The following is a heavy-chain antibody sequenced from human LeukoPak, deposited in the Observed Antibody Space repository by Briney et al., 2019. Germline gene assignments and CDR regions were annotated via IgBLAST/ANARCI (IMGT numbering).Heavy chain of an antibody. D-gene: IGHD4-11*01. V-gene: IGHV3-7*01. CDR3: AREAYTNTWPIDY. J-gene: IGHJ4*02. Sequence: QSGGSLRLSCAASGFTFSIYWMSWVRQAPGKGLEWVANIKRDGSETYCVDSVKGRLIISRDNAKNSLYLQMNSLRAEDTAVYYCAREAYTNTWPIDYWGQGALVTVSS. CDR1: GFTFSIYW. CDR2: IKRDGSET.